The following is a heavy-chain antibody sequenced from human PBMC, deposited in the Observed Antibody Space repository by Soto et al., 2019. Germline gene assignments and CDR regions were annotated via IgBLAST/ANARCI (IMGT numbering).Heavy chain of an antibody. J-gene: IGHJ4*02. D-gene: IGHD3-10*01. CDR3: ARESMYGSGSYCDY. CDR2: IYYSGST. CDR1: GGSISRGGYY. V-gene: IGHV4-31*03. Sequence: QVQLQESGPGLVKPSQTLSLTCTVSGGSISRGGYYWSWTRQHPGKGLEWIGYIYYSGSTYYNPSLKSRVTISVDTSKNQFSLKLSSVTAADTAVYYCARESMYGSGSYCDYWGQGTLVTVSS.